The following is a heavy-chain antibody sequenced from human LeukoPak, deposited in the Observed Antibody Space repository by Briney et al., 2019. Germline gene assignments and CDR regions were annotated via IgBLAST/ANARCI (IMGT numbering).Heavy chain of an antibody. J-gene: IGHJ3*02. CDR2: IYYSGST. Sequence: SETLSLTCTVSGGSISIYYWSWIRQPPGKGLEWIGYIYYSGSTNYNPSLKSRVTISVDTSKNQFSLKLSSVTAADTAVYYCASGPPRTPSIAAAGTDPWGAFDIWGQGTTVTVSS. D-gene: IGHD6-13*01. CDR3: ASGPPRTPSIAAAGTDPWGAFDI. CDR1: GGSISIYY. V-gene: IGHV4-59*01.